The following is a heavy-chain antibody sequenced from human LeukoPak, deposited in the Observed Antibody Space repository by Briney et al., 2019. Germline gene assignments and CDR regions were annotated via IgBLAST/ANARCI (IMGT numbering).Heavy chain of an antibody. J-gene: IGHJ4*02. D-gene: IGHD5-24*01. CDR2: GGAT. Sequence: GGATYYADSVKGRFTISRDNSENTLYPQMKSLRAEDTAVYYCARGDGYNFFDYWGQGTLVTVSS. CDR3: ARGDGYNFFDY. V-gene: IGHV3-53*01.